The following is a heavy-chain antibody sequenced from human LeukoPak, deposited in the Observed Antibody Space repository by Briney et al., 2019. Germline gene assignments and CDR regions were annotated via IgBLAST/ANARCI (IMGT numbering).Heavy chain of an antibody. D-gene: IGHD3-9*01. Sequence: SVKVSCKASGGTFSSYAISWVRQAPGQGLEWMGGIIPIFGTANYAQKFQGRVTITTDESTSTAYMELSSLRSEDTAVYYCARGPRYYDILTGYYNARAGPAGYNWFDPWGQGTLVTVSS. CDR2: IIPIFGTA. J-gene: IGHJ5*02. V-gene: IGHV1-69*05. CDR1: GGTFSSYA. CDR3: ARGPRYYDILTGYYNARAGPAGYNWFDP.